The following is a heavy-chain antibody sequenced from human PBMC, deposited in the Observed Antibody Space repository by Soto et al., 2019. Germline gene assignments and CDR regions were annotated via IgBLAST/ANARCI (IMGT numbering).Heavy chain of an antibody. CDR2: IHWDDEK. CDR3: AFRPFALGSGWNLDF. Sequence: QITLKESGPTLVIPTQTLTLTCTFSGFSLNTRGVGVGWIRQPPGKALEWVALIHWDDEKRSSPSLRNTLTITYHTSKNPLVLTITNMDPVDTATYCSAFRPFALGSGWNLDFWGQGILVTVSS. CDR1: GFSLNTRGVG. V-gene: IGHV2-5*02. D-gene: IGHD6-19*01. J-gene: IGHJ4*02.